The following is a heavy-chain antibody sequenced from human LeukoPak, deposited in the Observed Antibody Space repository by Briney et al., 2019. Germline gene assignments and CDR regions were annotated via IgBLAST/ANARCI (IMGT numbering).Heavy chain of an antibody. CDR1: GGTFISYA. Sequence: GASVKVSCKASGGTFISYAISWVRQAPGQGLEWMGGIIPIFGTANYAQKFQGRVTITTDESTSTAYMELSSLRSEDTAVYYCARGVVVGAFDIWGQGTMVTVSS. J-gene: IGHJ3*02. CDR2: IIPIFGTA. D-gene: IGHD3-3*01. CDR3: ARGVVVGAFDI. V-gene: IGHV1-69*05.